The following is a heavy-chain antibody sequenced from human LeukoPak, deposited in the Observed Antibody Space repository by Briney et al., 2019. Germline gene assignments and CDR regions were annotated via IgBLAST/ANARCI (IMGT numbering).Heavy chain of an antibody. CDR3: ARDLAVAAAVDY. J-gene: IGHJ4*02. D-gene: IGHD6-19*01. V-gene: IGHV3-33*01. Sequence: PGGSLRLSCAASGFTFSSYGMHWVRQAPGKGLEWVAVIWYDGSNKYYADSVKGRFTISRDNSKNTLYLQMNSLRAEDTAVYYCARDLAVAAAVDYWGQGTLVTVSS. CDR1: GFTFSSYG. CDR2: IWYDGSNK.